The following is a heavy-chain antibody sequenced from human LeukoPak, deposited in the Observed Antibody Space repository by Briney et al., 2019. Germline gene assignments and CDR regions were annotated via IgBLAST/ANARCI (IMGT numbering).Heavy chain of an antibody. J-gene: IGHJ4*02. D-gene: IGHD6-13*01. CDR1: GGSISSGDYY. Sequence: SETLSLTCTVSGGSISSGDYYWSWIRQPPGKGLEWIGYIYYSGSTYYNPSLKSRVTISVDTSKNQFSLKLSSVTAADTAVYFCARDPGPAGITAAAHWGQGTLVTVSS. V-gene: IGHV4-30-4*01. CDR3: ARDPGPAGITAAAH. CDR2: IYYSGST.